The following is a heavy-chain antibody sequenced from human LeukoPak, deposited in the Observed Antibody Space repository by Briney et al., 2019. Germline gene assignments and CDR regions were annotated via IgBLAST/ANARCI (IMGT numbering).Heavy chain of an antibody. V-gene: IGHV4-38-2*02. J-gene: IGHJ5*02. D-gene: IGHD2-2*01. Sequence: SETLSLTCTVSRYSISNGYYWGWIRQPPGKGLEWIGSIYHSGSTYYNPSLKSRVTISVDTSKNQFSLRLNSVTAADTAVYYCARVSGFCDSSSCYDGDNWFDPWGQGTLVTVSS. CDR1: RYSISNGYY. CDR3: ARVSGFCDSSSCYDGDNWFDP. CDR2: IYHSGST.